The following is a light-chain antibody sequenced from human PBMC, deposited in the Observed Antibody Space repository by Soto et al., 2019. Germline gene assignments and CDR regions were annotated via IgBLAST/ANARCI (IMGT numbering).Light chain of an antibody. CDR2: DAS. CDR3: LQHFNLSWT. CDR1: QTINSW. J-gene: IGKJ1*01. Sequence: DIQMTQSPSTLSASLGDRVTITCRASQTINSWLAWYQQKPGKAPKVLIFDASSLKTGVPSRFSGSGSGTEFTLTISNLQPDDFATYYCLQHFNLSWTFGQGTKVDIK. V-gene: IGKV1-5*01.